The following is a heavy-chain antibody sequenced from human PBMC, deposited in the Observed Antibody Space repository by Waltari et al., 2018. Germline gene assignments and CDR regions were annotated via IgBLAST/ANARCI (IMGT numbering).Heavy chain of an antibody. V-gene: IGHV4-38-2*02. CDR2: IYQSVST. Sequence: QVQLQESGPGLVKPSETLSLTCAVSGYSISSGYYWGWIRQPPGKGLEWIGSIYQSVSTYYNPSLKTRFTISVDPSKNQFSLKLSSVTAADTAVYYCARDLAMYYYGSGSSLYFDYWGQGTLVTVSS. J-gene: IGHJ4*02. CDR1: GYSISSGYY. D-gene: IGHD3-10*01. CDR3: ARDLAMYYYGSGSSLYFDY.